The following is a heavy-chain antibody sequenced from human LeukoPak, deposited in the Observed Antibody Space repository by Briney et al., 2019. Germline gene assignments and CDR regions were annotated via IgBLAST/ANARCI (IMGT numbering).Heavy chain of an antibody. CDR2: IYYSGST. CDR1: GGSISSGGYY. D-gene: IGHD2-2*01. Sequence: TTSETLSLTCTVSGGSISSGGYYWSWIRQHPGKGLEWIGYIYYSGSTYYNPSLKSRVTISVDTSKNQFSLKLSSVTAADTAVYYCARQWGIVVVPAATCGPNFDYWGQGTLVTVSS. CDR3: ARQWGIVVVPAATCGPNFDY. J-gene: IGHJ4*02. V-gene: IGHV4-39*01.